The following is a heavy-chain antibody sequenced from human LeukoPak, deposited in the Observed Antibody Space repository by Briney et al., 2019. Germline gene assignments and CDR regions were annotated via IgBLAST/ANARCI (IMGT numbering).Heavy chain of an antibody. CDR2: IKQDGSEK. J-gene: IGHJ5*02. D-gene: IGHD3-16*01. CDR3: AKDAQPRSRWFDP. Sequence: GGSLRLSWAASGFIFKDYWMIWVRQAPGKGLEWVANIKQDGSEKYYVDSVKGRFTISRDNAKNSLYLQMNTLRAEDTAMYYCAKDAQPRSRWFDPWGQGTLVTVSS. CDR1: GFIFKDYW. V-gene: IGHV3-7*03.